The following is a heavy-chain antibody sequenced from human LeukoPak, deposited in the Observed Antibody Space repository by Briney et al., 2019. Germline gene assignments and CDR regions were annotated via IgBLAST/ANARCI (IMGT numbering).Heavy chain of an antibody. D-gene: IGHD3-10*01. CDR1: GFSFGDYG. J-gene: IGHJ4*02. CDR2: ISWNGGST. Sequence: GGSLRLSCAASGFSFGDYGMSWVRQAPGKGLEWVSGISWNGGSTGYADSVKGRFTISRDNAKNTLYLQMNNLRAEDTAIYYCATDSYVSGSYYRLFYWGQGTLVTVSS. V-gene: IGHV3-20*04. CDR3: ATDSYVSGSYYRLFY.